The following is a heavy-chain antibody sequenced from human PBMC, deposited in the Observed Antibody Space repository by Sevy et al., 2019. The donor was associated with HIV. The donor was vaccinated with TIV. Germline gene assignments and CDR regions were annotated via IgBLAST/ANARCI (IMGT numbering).Heavy chain of an antibody. CDR3: VRAYCSGGRCYSGAY. D-gene: IGHD2-15*01. J-gene: IGHJ4*02. CDR1: GYTFTSYK. V-gene: IGHV1-18*01. Sequence: ASVKVSCKTSGYTFTSYKITWVRQAPGQGLEWMGGVSDHNGDTNYAQRFRGRVTMTTDTSTSTAYMDLRSLRSDDTAVYYCVRAYCSGGRCYSGAYWGQGTLVTVSS. CDR2: VSDHNGDT.